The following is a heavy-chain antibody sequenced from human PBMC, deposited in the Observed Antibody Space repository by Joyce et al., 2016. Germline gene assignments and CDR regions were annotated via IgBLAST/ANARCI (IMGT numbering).Heavy chain of an antibody. Sequence: EVHLVQSGPEVKKPGESLKISCKGSGYSFSRYRIGWVRQMPGKGLEWMGIINPSDSETAYSSSFRGQVTISADKSIATAYLRWSGLKASDTAMYYCARLDGSNYFDNWGQGTLVTVSS. V-gene: IGHV5-51*01. CDR3: ARLDGSNYFDN. CDR2: INPSDSET. D-gene: IGHD1-26*01. J-gene: IGHJ4*02. CDR1: GYSFSRYR.